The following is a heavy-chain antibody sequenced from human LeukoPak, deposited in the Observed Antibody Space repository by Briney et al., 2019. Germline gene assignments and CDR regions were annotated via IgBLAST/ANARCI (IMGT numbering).Heavy chain of an antibody. CDR2: IYYSGST. J-gene: IGHJ2*01. CDR3: ARLSYYYDSSGTAPPWYFDL. D-gene: IGHD3-22*01. CDR1: GGSISSSSYY. V-gene: IGHV4-39*01. Sequence: SETLSLTCTVSGGSISSSSYYWGWIRQPPGKGLEWIGSIYYSGSTYYNPSLKSRVTISVDTSKNQFSLKLSSVTAADTAVYYCARLSYYYDSSGTAPPWYFDLWGRGTLVTVSS.